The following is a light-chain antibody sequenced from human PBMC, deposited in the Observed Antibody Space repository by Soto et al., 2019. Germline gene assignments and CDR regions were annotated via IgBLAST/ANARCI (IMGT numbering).Light chain of an antibody. J-gene: IGKJ1*01. Sequence: DIQMTQSPSSLSASVGDRVTITCRASQSISRDLNWYQQKPGEAPKLLIYAASSLQSGVPSRFSGSGSGTDFTLTISSLQPEDFATYYCQQSYSTPRTFGQGTKVEIK. CDR3: QQSYSTPRT. CDR1: QSISRD. V-gene: IGKV1-39*01. CDR2: AAS.